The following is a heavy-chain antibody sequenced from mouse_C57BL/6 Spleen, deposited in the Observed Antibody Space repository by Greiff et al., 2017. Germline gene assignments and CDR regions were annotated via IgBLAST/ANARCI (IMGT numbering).Heavy chain of an antibody. CDR3: ARGGYYFDY. Sequence: QVQLKQPGAELVKPGASVKMSCKASGYTFTSYWITWVKQRPGQGLEWIGDIYPGSGSTNYNEKFKSKATLTVDTSSNTAYMQLSSLTSEGSAVYYCARGGYYFDYWGQGTTLTVSS. CDR1: GYTFTSYW. V-gene: IGHV1-55*01. CDR2: IYPGSGST. J-gene: IGHJ2*01.